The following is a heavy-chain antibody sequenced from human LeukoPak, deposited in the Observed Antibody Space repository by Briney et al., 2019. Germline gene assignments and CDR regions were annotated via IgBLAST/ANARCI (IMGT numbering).Heavy chain of an antibody. V-gene: IGHV3-48*03. CDR1: GFTFSSYE. Sequence: PGGSLRLSCAASGFTFSSYEMNWVRQAPGKGLEWVSYISISGSTIYYADSVKARFTISRDNAKNSLYLQMNSLRVEETAVYYCAREGLWGAARDAFDIWGQGTMVTVSS. J-gene: IGHJ3*02. CDR3: AREGLWGAARDAFDI. D-gene: IGHD6-6*01. CDR2: ISISGSTI.